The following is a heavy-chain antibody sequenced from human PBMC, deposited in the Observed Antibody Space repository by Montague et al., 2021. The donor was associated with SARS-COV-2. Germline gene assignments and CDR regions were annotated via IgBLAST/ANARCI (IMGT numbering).Heavy chain of an antibody. V-gene: IGHV4-4*02. CDR3: ATLSRRTAAGTRDYFGLDV. J-gene: IGHJ6*02. CDR1: GDSISTSTW. Sequence: SETLSLTCRVSGDSISTSTWWTWVRQTPGKGLERIGEIFHSGTINYNPSLKSRVSISVDKSNNQFSLRLSSLIAADTAVYYCATLSRRTAAGTRDYFGLDVWGQGTTVVVSS. D-gene: IGHD6-13*01. CDR2: IFHSGTI.